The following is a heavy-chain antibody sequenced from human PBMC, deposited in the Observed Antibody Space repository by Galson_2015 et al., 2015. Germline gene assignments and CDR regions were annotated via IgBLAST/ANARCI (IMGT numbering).Heavy chain of an antibody. V-gene: IGHV1-2*06. CDR2: INPNSGGT. Sequence: SVKVSCKASGYTFTGYYMHWVRQAPGQGLEWMGRINPNSGGTNYAQKFQGRVTMTRDTSISTAYMELNRLRSDDTAVYYCARDRAKGQGIYYMDVWGKGTTVTVSS. J-gene: IGHJ6*03. CDR3: ARDRAKGQGIYYMDV. CDR1: GYTFTGYY.